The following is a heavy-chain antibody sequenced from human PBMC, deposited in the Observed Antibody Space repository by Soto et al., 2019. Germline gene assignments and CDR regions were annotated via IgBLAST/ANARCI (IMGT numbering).Heavy chain of an antibody. Sequence: PSETLSLTCAVSGGSISSGGYSWSWIRQPPGEGLEWIGYMYHSGSTYYNPSLKSRVTISIDASKNQFSLNLNSVTATDTAVYYCARHRGPTGPNYWGQGTLVTVSS. CDR2: MYHSGST. CDR1: GGSISSGGYS. CDR3: ARHRGPTGPNY. D-gene: IGHD3-10*01. J-gene: IGHJ4*02. V-gene: IGHV4-30-2*03.